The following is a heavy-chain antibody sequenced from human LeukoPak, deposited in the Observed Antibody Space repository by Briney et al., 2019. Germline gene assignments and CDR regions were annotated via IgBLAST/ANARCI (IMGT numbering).Heavy chain of an antibody. CDR1: GFIFSSYA. CDR3: ARGVAQNGNPNYFDP. V-gene: IGHV3-33*01. J-gene: IGHJ5*02. CDR2: IWSDGSRQ. D-gene: IGHD2-15*01. Sequence: GGSLRLSCAASGFIFSSYAMHWVRQAPGTGLEWVAVIWSDGSRQYYLDSVKGRFTISRDNPKNTLYLQMNSLRAEDTAVYSCARGVAQNGNPNYFDPWGRGTLVTVSS.